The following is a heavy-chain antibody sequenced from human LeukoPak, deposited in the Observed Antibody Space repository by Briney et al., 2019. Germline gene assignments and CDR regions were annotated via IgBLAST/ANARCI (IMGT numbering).Heavy chain of an antibody. CDR2: INPNSGGT. Sequence: VASVKVSCKASGYTFTGYYMHWVRQAPGQGLEWMGWINPNSGGTNYAQKFQGRVTMTRDTSISTAYMELSRLRSDDTAVYYCARDGYDYVWGSYRDSNNWFDPWGQGTLVTVSS. V-gene: IGHV1-2*02. CDR3: ARDGYDYVWGSYRDSNNWFDP. D-gene: IGHD3-16*02. J-gene: IGHJ5*02. CDR1: GYTFTGYY.